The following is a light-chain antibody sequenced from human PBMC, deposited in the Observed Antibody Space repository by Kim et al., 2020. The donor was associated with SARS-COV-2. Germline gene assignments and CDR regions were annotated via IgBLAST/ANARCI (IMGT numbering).Light chain of an antibody. CDR1: SSDVGGYNY. J-gene: IGLJ1*01. CDR2: EVS. CDR3: SSYAGSNHYV. V-gene: IGLV2-8*01. Sequence: QSALTQPPSASWSPGQSVTISCTGTSSDVGGYNYVSWYQQHPGKAPKLMIYEVSKRPSGVPDRFSGSKSGNTASLTVSGLQAEDEADYYCSSYAGSNHYVFGTGTKVTVL.